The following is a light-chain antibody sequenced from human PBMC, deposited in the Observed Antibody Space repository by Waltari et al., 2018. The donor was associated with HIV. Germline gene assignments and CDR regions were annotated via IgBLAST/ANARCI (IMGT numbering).Light chain of an antibody. V-gene: IGLV2-8*01. CDR2: EVN. CDR1: SSDVGRYDY. Sequence: QSALTQPPSASGSPGQSVTISCTGTSSDVGRYDYVSWYQQHPGKAPKLLIYEVNKRPSGVPDRCSGPKSGNTASLTVSGLQAEDEAEYSCTSYAGINPVAFGGGTKLTVL. J-gene: IGLJ2*01. CDR3: TSYAGINPVA.